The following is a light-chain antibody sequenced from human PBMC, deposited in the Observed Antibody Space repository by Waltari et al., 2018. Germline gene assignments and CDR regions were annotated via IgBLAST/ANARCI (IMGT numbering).Light chain of an antibody. CDR2: DVS. CDR1: SSDVGGYNY. J-gene: IGLJ2*01. Sequence: QSALTQPASVSGSPGQSITISCTGTSSDVGGYNYVSWYQQHPGKAPKLMIYDVSNRPSGVSNRFSGSKSGHTASLTIAGLQAEDEADYYCSSYTSSHSKVFGGGTKLTVL. V-gene: IGLV2-14*01. CDR3: SSYTSSHSKV.